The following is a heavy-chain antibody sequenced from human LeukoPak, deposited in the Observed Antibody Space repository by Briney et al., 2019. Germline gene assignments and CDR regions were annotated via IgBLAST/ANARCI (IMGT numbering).Heavy chain of an antibody. CDR1: GFTFSSYS. CDR2: ISSSSSYI. V-gene: IGHV3-21*01. Sequence: PGGSLRLSCAASGFTFSSYSMNWVRQAPGKGLEWVSSISSSSSYIYYADSVKGRFTISRDNAKNSLYLQMNSLRAEDTAVYYCAREISIAVAGMYNWFDPWGQGTLVTVSS. J-gene: IGHJ5*02. D-gene: IGHD6-19*01. CDR3: AREISIAVAGMYNWFDP.